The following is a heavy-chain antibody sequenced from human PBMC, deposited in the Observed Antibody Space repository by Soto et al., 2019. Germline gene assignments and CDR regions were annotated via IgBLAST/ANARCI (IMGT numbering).Heavy chain of an antibody. CDR2: VSYDGSNK. V-gene: IGHV3-30-3*01. J-gene: IGHJ2*01. CDR1: GFSFTDHA. D-gene: IGHD2-21*02. Sequence: QVQLVESGGGVVQPGRSLRLSCVASGFSFTDHAMHWVRQTPGKGLEWVAVVSYDGSNKYYVDSVRGRFTISRDNSKTTLYLQMNSLRPEDRAVYYCARGAYCGGDCLPGQVSKWYFDLWGRGTLVIVSS. CDR3: ARGAYCGGDCLPGQVSKWYFDL.